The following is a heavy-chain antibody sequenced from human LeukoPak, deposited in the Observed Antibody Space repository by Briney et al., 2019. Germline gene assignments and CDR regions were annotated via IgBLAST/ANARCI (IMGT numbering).Heavy chain of an antibody. Sequence: ASVKVSCKASEYTFTGYYMNWVRQAPGQGLEWMGWINPNSGGTNYAQKFQGRVTMTRDTSISTAYMELSGLRSDDTAVYYCAWAEYYYDSSGLKGLPCDYWGQGTQVTVSS. J-gene: IGHJ4*02. D-gene: IGHD3-22*01. CDR3: AWAEYYYDSSGLKGLPCDY. V-gene: IGHV1-2*02. CDR2: INPNSGGT. CDR1: EYTFTGYY.